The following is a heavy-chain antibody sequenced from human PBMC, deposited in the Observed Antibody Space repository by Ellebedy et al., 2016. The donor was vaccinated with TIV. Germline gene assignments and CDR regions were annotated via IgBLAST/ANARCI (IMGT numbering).Heavy chain of an antibody. CDR1: GFVFNSYA. CDR2: VRGSGVGT. J-gene: IGHJ4*02. V-gene: IGHV3-23*01. D-gene: IGHD3-10*01. Sequence: PGGSLRLSCAASGFVFNSYAMGWVRQAPGKGLEWVSSVRGSGVGTFYADSVKGRFTISRDNSKNRLYLQMNSLRAEDTAMYYCAKRGEYYFDNWGQGTLVTVSS. CDR3: AKRGEYYFDN.